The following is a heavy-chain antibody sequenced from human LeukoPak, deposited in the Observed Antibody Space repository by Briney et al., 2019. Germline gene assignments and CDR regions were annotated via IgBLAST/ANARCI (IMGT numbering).Heavy chain of an antibody. CDR1: GGSISSSSYY. Sequence: SETLSLTCTVSGGSISSSSYYWGWIRQPPGTGLEWIGSIYYSGSTYYNPSLKSRVTISVDTSKNQFSLKLSSVTAADTAVYYCARVGIVVVTAIYWYLDLWGRGTLVTVSS. D-gene: IGHD2-21*02. CDR2: IYYSGST. J-gene: IGHJ2*01. CDR3: ARVGIVVVTAIYWYLDL. V-gene: IGHV4-39*07.